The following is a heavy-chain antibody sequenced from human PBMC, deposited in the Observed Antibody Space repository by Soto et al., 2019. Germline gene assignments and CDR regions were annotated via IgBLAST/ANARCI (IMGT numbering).Heavy chain of an antibody. Sequence: GGSLRLSCAASGFTFSSYSMNWVRQAPGKGLEWVSYISSSSSTICYADSVKGRFTISRDNAKNSLYLQMNSLRAEDTAVYYCARQEVSSGWPYYYYYYMDVWGKGTTVTVSS. CDR3: ARQEVSSGWPYYYYYYMDV. CDR2: ISSSSSTI. J-gene: IGHJ6*03. CDR1: GFTFSSYS. D-gene: IGHD6-19*01. V-gene: IGHV3-48*01.